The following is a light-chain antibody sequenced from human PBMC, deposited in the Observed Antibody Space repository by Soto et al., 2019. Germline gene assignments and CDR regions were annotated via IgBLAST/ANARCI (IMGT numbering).Light chain of an antibody. CDR3: GTWDTSLSAGV. CDR2: DNH. J-gene: IGLJ1*01. CDR1: SFNIGDYY. Sequence: QSVLTQPPSVSAAPGHNVTITCSGSSFNIGDYYVSWYQQLPATAPTVLIYDNHNRPWGIPDRFSGSKSDTSATLGITGLQPGDEADYYCGTWDTSLSAGVFGSGTKVTVL. V-gene: IGLV1-51*01.